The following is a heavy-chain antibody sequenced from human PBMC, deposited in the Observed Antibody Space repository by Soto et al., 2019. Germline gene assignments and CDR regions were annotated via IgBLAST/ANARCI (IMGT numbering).Heavy chain of an antibody. CDR1: GFTFSSYG. V-gene: IGHV3-30*18. CDR3: AKVGITMIVVAPPDV. Sequence: QVQLVESGGGVVQPGRSLRLSCAASGFTFSSYGMHWVRQAPGKGLEWVAVIPYDGSNRYYADSVKGRFTISRDNSKNTLYLQMNSLRAEDTAVYYCAKVGITMIVVAPPDVWGQGTTVTVSS. D-gene: IGHD3-22*01. CDR2: IPYDGSNR. J-gene: IGHJ6*02.